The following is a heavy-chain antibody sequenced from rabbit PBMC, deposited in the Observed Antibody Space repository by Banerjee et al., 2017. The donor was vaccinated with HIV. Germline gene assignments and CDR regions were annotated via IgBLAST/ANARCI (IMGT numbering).Heavy chain of an antibody. V-gene: IGHV1S40*01. CDR1: GFSFSSSYY. Sequence: QSLEESGGDLVKPGASLTLTCTASGFSFSSSYYMCWVRQAPGKGLEWIACIYAGSSGSTYYASWAKGRFTISKTSSTTVTLQMTSLTAADTATYFCARIHGGSSWGLWGQGTLVTVS. CDR3: ARIHGGSSWGL. CDR2: IYAGSSGST. D-gene: IGHD4-2*01. J-gene: IGHJ3*01.